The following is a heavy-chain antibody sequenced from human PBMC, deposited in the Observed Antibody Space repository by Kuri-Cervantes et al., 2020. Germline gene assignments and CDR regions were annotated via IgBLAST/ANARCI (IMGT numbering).Heavy chain of an antibody. V-gene: IGHV1-69*02. Sequence: SVKVSCKASGGTFSSYTISWVRQAPGQGLEWMGRIIPILGIANYAQKFQGRVTITADKSTSTAYMELSSLRSEDTAVYYCARATTKPQGYYYYGMDVWGQGTTVTVSS. D-gene: IGHD1-26*01. CDR3: ARATTKPQGYYYYGMDV. CDR2: IIPILGIA. CDR1: GGTFSSYT. J-gene: IGHJ6*02.